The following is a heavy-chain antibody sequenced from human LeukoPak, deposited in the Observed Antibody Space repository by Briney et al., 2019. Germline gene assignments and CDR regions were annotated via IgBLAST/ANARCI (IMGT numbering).Heavy chain of an antibody. Sequence: QPGRSLRLSCAVSGFTFINFAMHWVRQAPGKGPEWVAVISYDGNNKYYADSVKGRFTISRDNSKNTLYLHMNSLRAEDTAVYYCATADSGSYYSGFDYWGQGTLVTVSS. J-gene: IGHJ4*02. V-gene: IGHV3-30*14. D-gene: IGHD1-26*01. CDR1: GFTFINFA. CDR2: ISYDGNNK. CDR3: ATADSGSYYSGFDY.